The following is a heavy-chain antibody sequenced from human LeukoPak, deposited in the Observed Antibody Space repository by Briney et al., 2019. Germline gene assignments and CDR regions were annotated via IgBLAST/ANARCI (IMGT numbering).Heavy chain of an antibody. CDR3: ARSRTVVPPKGGYWFDP. D-gene: IGHD3-22*01. CDR2: IHYSGST. J-gene: IGHJ5*02. CDR1: GGSISSSSYY. V-gene: IGHV4-39*07. Sequence: TSSETLSLTCTVSGGSISSSSYYWGWIRQPPGKGLEWIGSIHYSGSTNYNPSLKSRVTISVDTSKNQFSLKLSSVTAADTAVYYCARSRTVVPPKGGYWFDPWGQGTLVTVSS.